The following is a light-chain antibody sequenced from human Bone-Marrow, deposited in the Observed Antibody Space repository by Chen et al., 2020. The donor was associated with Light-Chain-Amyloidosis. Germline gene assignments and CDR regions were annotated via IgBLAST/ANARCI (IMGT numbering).Light chain of an antibody. V-gene: IGLV3-25*03. Sequence: SSELTHPPSVSASPGQTARITRSGADLPTKYAYWYQQKPGQAPVLVIHRDTERPSGISERFSGSSSGTTATLTISGVQAEDEADYHCQSADSSGTYEVIFGGGTKLTVL. CDR3: QSADSSGTYEVI. CDR2: RDT. CDR1: DLPTKY. J-gene: IGLJ2*01.